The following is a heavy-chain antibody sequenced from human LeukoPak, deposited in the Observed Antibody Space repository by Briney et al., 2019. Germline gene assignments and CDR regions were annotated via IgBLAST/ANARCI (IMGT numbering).Heavy chain of an antibody. CDR1: GFTFSTYA. D-gene: IGHD3-9*01. CDR3: ARGGFFDILPVYYQTQYYSPMDV. CDR2: TSYDGGDK. Sequence: QPGRSLRLSCAASGFTFSTYAIHWVRQAPGKGLEWVAVTSYDGGDKYYADSVKGRFTISRDNSKNTVSLEMNSLRAEDTAVYYCARGGFFDILPVYYQTQYYSPMDVWGRGTTVTVSS. V-gene: IGHV3-30*04. J-gene: IGHJ6*02.